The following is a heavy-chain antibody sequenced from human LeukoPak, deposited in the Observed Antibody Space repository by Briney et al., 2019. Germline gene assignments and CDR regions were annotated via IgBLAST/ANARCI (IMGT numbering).Heavy chain of an antibody. CDR2: IYYSGST. Sequence: SETLSLTCTVSGGSISSGDYYWSWIRQPPGKGLEWIGYIYYSGSTYYNPSLKSRVTISVDTSKNQFSLKLSSVTAADTAVYYCARDLMSSGYSIFDYWGQGTLVTVSS. CDR1: GGSISSGDYY. V-gene: IGHV4-30-4*01. J-gene: IGHJ4*02. D-gene: IGHD3-22*01. CDR3: ARDLMSSGYSIFDY.